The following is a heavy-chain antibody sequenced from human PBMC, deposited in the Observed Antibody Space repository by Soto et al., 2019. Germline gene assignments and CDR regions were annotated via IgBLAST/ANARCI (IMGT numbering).Heavy chain of an antibody. V-gene: IGHV1-69*13. D-gene: IGHD6-6*01. CDR3: ARSPTFGSSYHYYYGMDV. CDR2: IIPIFGTA. CDR1: VGTFSSYA. Sequence: SVKVSCKASVGTFSSYAISWVRQAPGQGLEWMGGIIPIFGTANYAQKFQGRVTITADESTSTAYMELSSLRSEDTAVYYCARSPTFGSSYHYYYGMDVWGQGTTVTVSS. J-gene: IGHJ6*02.